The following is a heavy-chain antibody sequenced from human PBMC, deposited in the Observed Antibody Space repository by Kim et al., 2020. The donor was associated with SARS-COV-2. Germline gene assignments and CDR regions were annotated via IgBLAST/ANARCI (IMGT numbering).Heavy chain of an antibody. V-gene: IGHV4-34*01. CDR3: ARRSYLGVAVYNWFDP. D-gene: IGHD6-19*01. CDR2: INHSGST. CDR1: GGSFSGYY. Sequence: SETLSLTCAVYGGSFSGYYWSWIRQPPGKGLEWIGEINHSGSTNYNPSLKSRVTISVDTSKNQFSLKLSSVTAADTAVYYCARRSYLGVAVYNWFDPWGQGTLVTVSS. J-gene: IGHJ5*02.